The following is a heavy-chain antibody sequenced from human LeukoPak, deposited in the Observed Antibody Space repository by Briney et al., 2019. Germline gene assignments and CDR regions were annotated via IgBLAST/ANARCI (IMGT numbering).Heavy chain of an antibody. CDR3: AREEGTIYY. J-gene: IGHJ4*02. V-gene: IGHV4-39*07. Sequence: SETLSLTCTVSGGSISSSSYYWGWIRQPPGKGLEWIGSIYYSGSTYYNLSLKSRVTISVDTSKNQFSLKLSSVTAADTAVYYCAREEGTIYYWGQGTLVTVSS. CDR2: IYYSGST. CDR1: GGSISSSSYY. D-gene: IGHD1-1*01.